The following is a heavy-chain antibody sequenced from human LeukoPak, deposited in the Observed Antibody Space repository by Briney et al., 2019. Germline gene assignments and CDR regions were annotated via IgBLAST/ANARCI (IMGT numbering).Heavy chain of an antibody. CDR3: ARAEYAYGLGGYYYYYMDV. Sequence: GASVKVSCKASGGTFRSYAISWVRQAPGQGLEWMGGIIPIFGATNFAQRFQGRVTITADESTSTANMELSSLRSEDTAVYYCARAEYAYGLGGYYYYYMDVWGNGTTVTISS. V-gene: IGHV1-69*13. J-gene: IGHJ6*03. CDR2: IIPIFGAT. D-gene: IGHD2/OR15-2a*01. CDR1: GGTFRSYA.